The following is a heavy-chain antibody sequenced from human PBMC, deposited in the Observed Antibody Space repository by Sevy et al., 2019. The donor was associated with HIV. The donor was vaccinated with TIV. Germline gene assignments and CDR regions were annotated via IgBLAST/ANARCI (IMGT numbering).Heavy chain of an antibody. CDR1: GFTFDDYT. D-gene: IGHD3-10*01. CDR2: ITWDGGSP. CDR3: AKDIAGEGSGSYYFDY. Sequence: GGSLRLSCTASGFTFDDYTMDWVRQAPGKGLEWVSSITWDGGSPYYADYVKGRFTISRDNSKNSLYLQMNSLRPEDTALYYCAKDIAGEGSGSYYFDYWGQGTLVTVSS. V-gene: IGHV3-43D*03. J-gene: IGHJ4*02.